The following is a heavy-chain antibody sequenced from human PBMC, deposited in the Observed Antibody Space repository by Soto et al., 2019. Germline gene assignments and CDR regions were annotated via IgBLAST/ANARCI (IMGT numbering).Heavy chain of an antibody. J-gene: IGHJ5*02. Sequence: QLQLQESGPGLVKPSETLSLTCIVSGGSISSPNYYWGWIRQPPGKGLEWIGSMVYTGNIYYNPSLKSRVTMSVDTSKNQLFLRLTSVTAADTAVYYCVRRSEDRTGWYGVNWFDPWGQGTFITVSS. V-gene: IGHV4-39*01. D-gene: IGHD6-19*01. CDR3: VRRSEDRTGWYGVNWFDP. CDR2: MVYTGNI. CDR1: GGSISSPNYY.